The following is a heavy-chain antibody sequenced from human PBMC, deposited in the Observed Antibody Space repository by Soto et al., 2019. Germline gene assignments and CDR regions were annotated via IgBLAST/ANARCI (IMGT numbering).Heavy chain of an antibody. D-gene: IGHD2-15*01. CDR3: ASETLSYCSGGSCYAAEYFQH. V-gene: IGHV1-69*13. CDR1: GGTFSSYA. CDR2: IIPIFGTA. Sequence: ASVKVSCKASGGTFSSYAISWVRQAPGQGLEWMGGIIPIFGTANYAQKFQGRVTITADESTSTAYMELSSLRSEDTAVYYCASETLSYCSGGSCYAAEYFQHWGQGTLVTVSS. J-gene: IGHJ1*01.